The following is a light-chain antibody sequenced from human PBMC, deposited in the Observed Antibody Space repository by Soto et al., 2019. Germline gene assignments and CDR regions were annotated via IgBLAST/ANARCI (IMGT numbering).Light chain of an antibody. CDR3: QQYNSLWT. CDR1: QGISSW. CDR2: KAS. V-gene: IGKV1-5*03. Sequence: DIQMTQSRSSLSASVGDRVTITRRASQGISSWLAWYQQNPGKAPKLLIYKASSLESGVPSRFIGIGSGTEFTLTISSMQPDDFATDYCQQYNSLWTFCQGTKVDIK. J-gene: IGKJ1*01.